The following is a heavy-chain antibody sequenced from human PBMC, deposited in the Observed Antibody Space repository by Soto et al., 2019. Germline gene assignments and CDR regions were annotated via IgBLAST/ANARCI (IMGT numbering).Heavy chain of an antibody. D-gene: IGHD5-18*01. V-gene: IGHV3-53*01. CDR3: ARERYSYGSYYYGMDV. Sequence: PGGSLRLSCAASGFTVSSNYMSWVRQAPGKGLEWVSVIYSGGSTYYADSVKGRFTISRDNSKNTLYLQMNSLRAEDTAVYYCARERYSYGSYYYGMDVWGQGTTVTVSS. CDR2: IYSGGST. J-gene: IGHJ6*02. CDR1: GFTVSSNY.